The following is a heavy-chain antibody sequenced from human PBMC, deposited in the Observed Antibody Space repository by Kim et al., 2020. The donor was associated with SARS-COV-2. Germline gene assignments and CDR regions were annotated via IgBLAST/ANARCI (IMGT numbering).Heavy chain of an antibody. Sequence: GGSLRLSCAASGFTFSSYERNWVRQAPGKGLEWVSYISSSGSTIYYADSVKGRFTISRDNAKNSLYLQMNSLRAEDTAVYYCARGGQLWMYYYYYGMDVWGQGTTVTVSS. V-gene: IGHV3-48*03. CDR2: ISSSGSTI. J-gene: IGHJ6*02. CDR1: GFTFSSYE. D-gene: IGHD5-18*01. CDR3: ARGGQLWMYYYYYGMDV.